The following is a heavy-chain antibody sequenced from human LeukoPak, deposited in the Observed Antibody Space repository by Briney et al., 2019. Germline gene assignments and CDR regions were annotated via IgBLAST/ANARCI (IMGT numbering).Heavy chain of an antibody. Sequence: GGSLRLSCAASGFTVSSNYMSWVRQAPGKGLEWVSVIYSGGSTYYADSVKGRFTISRDNSKNTLYLQMNSLRAEDTAVYYCARGVGNYDSSGYYYVDWGQGTLVTVSS. V-gene: IGHV3-53*01. CDR1: GFTVSSNY. J-gene: IGHJ4*02. CDR3: ARGVGNYDSSGYYYVD. D-gene: IGHD3-22*01. CDR2: IYSGGST.